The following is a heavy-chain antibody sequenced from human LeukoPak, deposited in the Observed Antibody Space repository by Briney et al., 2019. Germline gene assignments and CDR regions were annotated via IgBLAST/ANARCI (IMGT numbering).Heavy chain of an antibody. CDR3: ARARRSSSCYWFDP. CDR2: MNPNSGNT. V-gene: IGHV1-8*01. CDR1: GYTFTSYD. Sequence: GASVKVSCKASGYTFTSYDINWVRQATGQGLEWMGWMNPNSGNTGYAQKFQGRVTMTRNTSISTAYMELSSLRSEDTAVYCCARARRSSSCYWFDPWGQGTLVTVSS. J-gene: IGHJ5*02. D-gene: IGHD6-13*01.